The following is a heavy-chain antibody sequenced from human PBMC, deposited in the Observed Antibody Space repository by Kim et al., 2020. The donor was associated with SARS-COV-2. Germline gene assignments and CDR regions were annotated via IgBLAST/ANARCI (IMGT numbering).Heavy chain of an antibody. V-gene: IGHV3-23*01. CDR2: IIGSGAKT. CDR1: GFTFNNYA. CDR3: AKDWELLGDGGKFDY. Sequence: GGSLRLSCAVSGFTFNNYAMSWVRQAPGKGLQWVSTIIGSGAKTYYADSVKGRFTISRDQSKNTVTLQMDSLRAEDTAIYYCAKDWELLGDGGKFDYWGKGIPVTVSS. D-gene: IGHD2-15*01. J-gene: IGHJ4*02.